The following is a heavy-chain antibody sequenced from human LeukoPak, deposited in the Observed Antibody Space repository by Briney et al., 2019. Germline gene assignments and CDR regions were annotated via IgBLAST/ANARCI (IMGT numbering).Heavy chain of an antibody. J-gene: IGHJ4*02. CDR1: GYTFTSYG. CDR2: ISAYNGDT. V-gene: IGHV1-18*01. Sequence: GASVKVSCKASGYTFTSYGISWVRQAPGQGLEWMGWISAYNGDTTYAQKLQGRVTMTTDTSTTTAYMELRSLRSDDTAVYYCARDPVLGSGSYYVDYWGQGTLVTVSS. D-gene: IGHD1-26*01. CDR3: ARDPVLGSGSYYVDY.